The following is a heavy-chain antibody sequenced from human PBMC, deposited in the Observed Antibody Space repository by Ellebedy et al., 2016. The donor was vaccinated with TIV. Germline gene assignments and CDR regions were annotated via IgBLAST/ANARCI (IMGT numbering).Heavy chain of an antibody. V-gene: IGHV3-21*01. CDR2: ISSSSSYI. Sequence: GESLKISXAASGFTFSSYSMNWVRQAPGKGLEWVSSISSSSSYIYYADSVKGRFTISRDNAKNSLYLQMNSLRAKDTAVYYCACGEYSSSSLPLYWGQGTLVTVSS. D-gene: IGHD6-6*01. J-gene: IGHJ4*02. CDR1: GFTFSSYS. CDR3: ACGEYSSSSLPLY.